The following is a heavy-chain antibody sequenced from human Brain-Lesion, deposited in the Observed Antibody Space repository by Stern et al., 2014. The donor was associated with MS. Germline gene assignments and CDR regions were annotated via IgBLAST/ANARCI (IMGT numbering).Heavy chain of an antibody. D-gene: IGHD5-18*01. CDR1: GGTFGTYP. V-gene: IGHV1-69*06. CDR3: AKDGPALVTNWFDP. J-gene: IGHJ5*02. Sequence: QVQLVQSGPEVKKPGSSVQVSCKASGGTFGTYPITWLRQAPGQGLEWMGLIIPIFGSPNYAQKFQGRVTITADRSTTTVYMKLSSLKSDDAAVYYCAKDGPALVTNWFDPWGRGTLVTVSS. CDR2: IIPIFGSP.